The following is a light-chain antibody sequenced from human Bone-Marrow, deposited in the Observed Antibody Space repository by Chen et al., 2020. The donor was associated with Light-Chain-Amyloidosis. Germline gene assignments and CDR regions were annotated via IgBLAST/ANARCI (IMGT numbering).Light chain of an antibody. J-gene: IGLJ2*01. CDR3: QSYDSSLSGVV. CDR1: SSNIGAGYD. V-gene: IGLV1-40*01. CDR2: GDT. Sequence: QSVLTQSPSVSGAPGQRVIISCSGSSSNIGAGYDVHWYQQIPGTAPKLLIYGDTTRPSGVPDRVSGLKSGTSAYLAIAGRQAEDAAYYFCQSYDSSLSGVVFGGGAKLTVL.